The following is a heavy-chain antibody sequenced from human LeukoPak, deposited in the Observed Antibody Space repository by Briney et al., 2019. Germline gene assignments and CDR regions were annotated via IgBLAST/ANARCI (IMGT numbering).Heavy chain of an antibody. D-gene: IGHD1-26*01. J-gene: IGHJ4*02. CDR3: ARGIVGATSYFDY. CDR1: GYTFTGYY. CDR2: INPNSGGT. V-gene: IGHV1-2*06. Sequence: ASVKVSCKASGYTFTGYYMHSVRQTPRQGLEWMGRINPNSGGTNYAQKFQGRVTMTRDTSISTAYMELSRLRSDDTAVYYCARGIVGATSYFDYWGQGTLVTVSS.